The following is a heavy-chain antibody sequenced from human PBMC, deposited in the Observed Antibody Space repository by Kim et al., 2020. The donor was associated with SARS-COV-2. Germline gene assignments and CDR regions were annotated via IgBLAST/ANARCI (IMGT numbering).Heavy chain of an antibody. CDR3: ALGGVPAAIGWFGERPFYYYYGMDV. V-gene: IGHV3-33*01. J-gene: IGHJ6*02. CDR2: IWYDGSNK. Sequence: GGSLRLSCAASGFTFSSYGMHWVRQAPGKGLEWVAVIWYDGSNKYYADSVKGRFTISRDNSKNTLYLQMNSLRAEDTAVYYCALGGVPAAIGWFGERPFYYYYGMDVWGQGTTVTVSS. D-gene: IGHD2-2*01. CDR1: GFTFSSYG.